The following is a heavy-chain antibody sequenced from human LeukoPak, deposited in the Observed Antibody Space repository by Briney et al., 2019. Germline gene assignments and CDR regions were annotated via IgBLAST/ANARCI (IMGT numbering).Heavy chain of an antibody. J-gene: IGHJ6*03. CDR3: ASCSYYYFYMDV. CDR2: IYYSGST. V-gene: IGHV4-39*01. D-gene: IGHD2-21*01. Sequence: SETLSLTCTVSGGSISSSDYYWGWIRQPPGKGLVWIGSIYYSGSTYYNPSLKSRVTISVDTSKNQFSLKLSSVTAADTAVYFCASCSYYYFYMDVWGKGTTVTVSS. CDR1: GGSISSSDYY.